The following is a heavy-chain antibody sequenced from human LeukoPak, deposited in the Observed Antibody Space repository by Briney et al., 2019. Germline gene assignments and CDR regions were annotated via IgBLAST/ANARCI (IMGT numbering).Heavy chain of an antibody. J-gene: IGHJ5*02. V-gene: IGHV1-8*02. CDR2: MNPNSGNT. CDR1: RYTFTTYD. CDR3: ARAWCSSTNCLNGWFDP. Sequence: ASVKVSCKASRYTFTTYDINWVRQAAGQGLEWMGWMNPNSGNTGYAQKFQGRVTMTRNTSISTACMELSSLRSEDTAVYYCARAWCSSTNCLNGWFDPWGQGTLVTVSS. D-gene: IGHD2-2*01.